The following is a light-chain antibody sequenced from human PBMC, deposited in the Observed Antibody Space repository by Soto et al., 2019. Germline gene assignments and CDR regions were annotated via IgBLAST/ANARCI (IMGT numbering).Light chain of an antibody. CDR3: QQYHNTPIN. Sequence: IVLTHSPGTLSLSPGERVTLSCRASQSVTNSYVAWYQQKPGQAPRLLIYDAATRATGIPDRFSGSGSGTDFTLTINRLEPEDFAVYYCQQYHNTPINFGQGTRLEIK. J-gene: IGKJ5*01. V-gene: IGKV3-20*01. CDR1: QSVTNSY. CDR2: DAA.